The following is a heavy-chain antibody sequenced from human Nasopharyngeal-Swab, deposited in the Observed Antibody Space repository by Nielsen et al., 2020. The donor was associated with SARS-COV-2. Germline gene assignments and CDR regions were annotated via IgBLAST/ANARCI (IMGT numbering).Heavy chain of an antibody. V-gene: IGHV3-7*01. Sequence: VRQAPGKGLEWVTNIKHNGSREFYVDSVKGRFTILRDNAKNSLYLQMNSLRAEDTAVYYCARDRGGLLWFGELPTYFDYWGQGTLVTVLL. D-gene: IGHD3-10*01. CDR3: ARDRGGLLWFGELPTYFDY. CDR2: IKHNGSRE. J-gene: IGHJ4*02.